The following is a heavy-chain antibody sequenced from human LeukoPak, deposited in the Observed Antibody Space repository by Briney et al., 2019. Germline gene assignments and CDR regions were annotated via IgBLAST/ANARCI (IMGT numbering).Heavy chain of an antibody. J-gene: IGHJ4*02. D-gene: IGHD3-9*01. Sequence: PSETLSLTCTVSGGSISSYYWSWIRQPPGKGLEWIGYIYYSGSTNYNPSLKSRVTISVDTSKNQFSLKLSSVTAADTAVYYCARVSSYYDILTGYDYYFDYWGQGTLVTVSS. CDR3: ARVSSYYDILTGYDYYFDY. V-gene: IGHV4-59*01. CDR2: IYYSGST. CDR1: GGSISSYY.